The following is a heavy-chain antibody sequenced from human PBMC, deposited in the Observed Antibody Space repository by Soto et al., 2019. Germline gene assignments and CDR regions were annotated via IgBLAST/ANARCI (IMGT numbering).Heavy chain of an antibody. V-gene: IGHV3-48*01. J-gene: IGHJ4*02. Sequence: EVQLVESGGGSVQPGGSLRLSCAASGFTFSDYNMNWVRQAPGKGLEWVSYISSRHTIYYADSVKGRFTISRDNAKNSLYLPINGLRAEDTAVYYCARIASYGDILFDFWGQGMLVTVSS. CDR3: ARIASYGDILFDF. CDR2: ISSRHTI. CDR1: GFTFSDYN. D-gene: IGHD4-17*01.